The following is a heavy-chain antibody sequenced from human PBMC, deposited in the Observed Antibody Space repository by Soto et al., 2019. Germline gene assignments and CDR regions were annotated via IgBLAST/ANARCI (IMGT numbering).Heavy chain of an antibody. J-gene: IGHJ4*02. CDR1: GDTLISGGYY. CDR3: AASQGDCSGGSCYSQDY. V-gene: IGHV4-31*03. CDR2: IYYSGST. D-gene: IGHD2-15*01. Sequence: TLSLTCTVSGDTLISGGYYWSWIRQHPGKGLEWIGYIYYSGSTYYNPSLRSRVTISVDTSKKQFSLKLSSVTAADTAVYYCAASQGDCSGGSCYSQDYWGQGTLVTVSS.